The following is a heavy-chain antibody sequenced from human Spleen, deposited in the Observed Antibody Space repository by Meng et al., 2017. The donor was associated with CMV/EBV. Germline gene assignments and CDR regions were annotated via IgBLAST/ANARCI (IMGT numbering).Heavy chain of an antibody. Sequence: LTCPVSGGSTPSSSFYWGWIRQPPGKGLEWIGYIYYSGSTYYNPSLKSRVTISVDTSKNQFSLKLSSVTAADTAVYYCARGLHWFDPWGQGTLVTVSS. CDR3: ARGLHWFDP. V-gene: IGHV4-31*03. CDR2: IYYSGST. CDR1: GGSTPSSSFY. J-gene: IGHJ5*02.